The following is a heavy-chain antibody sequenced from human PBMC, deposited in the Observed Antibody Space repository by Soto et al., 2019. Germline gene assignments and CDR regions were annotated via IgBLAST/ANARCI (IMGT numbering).Heavy chain of an antibody. CDR3: TNGRRQQPPLD. D-gene: IGHD6-13*01. J-gene: IGHJ4*02. CDR1: GFTLSNYV. V-gene: IGHV3-30*18. CDR2: ISYDGSSK. Sequence: SLRLSCAASGFTLSNYVMQWVRQAPGKGLEWVAVISYDGSSKFYADSEGRFTISRDNSKNTLYLQMNSLRAEDTAVYYCTNGRRQQPPLDWGQGTLVTVSS.